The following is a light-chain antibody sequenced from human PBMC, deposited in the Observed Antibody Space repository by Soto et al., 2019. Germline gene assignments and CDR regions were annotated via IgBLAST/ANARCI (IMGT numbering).Light chain of an antibody. V-gene: IGKV3-15*01. CDR2: AAS. Sequence: EIVVTQSAGSLSVSPGDRATLSFRASQSVGRNLAWYQQKPGQAPTLLIYAASTRATGLPARFSGSGSGTDFTLTISSLQSEDFAVYYCQEYSKWPLFTFGPGTRVDIK. CDR1: QSVGRN. CDR3: QEYSKWPLFT. J-gene: IGKJ3*01.